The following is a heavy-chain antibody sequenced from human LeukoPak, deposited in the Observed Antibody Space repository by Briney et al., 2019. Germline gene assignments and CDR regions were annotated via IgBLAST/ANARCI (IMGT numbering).Heavy chain of an antibody. Sequence: LSLTCAVYGGSFSDYYWSWIRQAPGKGLEWVSYISSSGSTIYYADSVKGRFTISRDNAKNSLYLQMNSLRAEDTAVYYCARDQGVDYWGQGTLVTVSS. J-gene: IGHJ4*02. V-gene: IGHV3-11*01. CDR1: GGSFSDYY. CDR2: ISSSGSTI. CDR3: ARDQGVDY.